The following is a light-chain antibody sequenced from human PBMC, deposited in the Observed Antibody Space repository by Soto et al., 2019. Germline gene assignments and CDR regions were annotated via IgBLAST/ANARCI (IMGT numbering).Light chain of an antibody. CDR2: DVS. V-gene: IGLV2-11*01. CDR3: CSYAGSYIPYV. Sequence: QSVLTQPRSVSGSPGQSVTISCTGTSSDVGGYNYVSWYQQHPGKAPKLMIYDVSKRPSGVPDRFSGSKSGNTASLTISGLQAEGEADYYCCSYAGSYIPYVFGTGTKLTVL. CDR1: SSDVGGYNY. J-gene: IGLJ1*01.